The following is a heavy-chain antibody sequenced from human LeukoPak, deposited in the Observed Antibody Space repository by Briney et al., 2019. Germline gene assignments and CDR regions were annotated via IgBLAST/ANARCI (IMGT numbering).Heavy chain of an antibody. CDR2: ISGSGGST. Sequence: GGSLRLSCAASGFTFSSYAMSWVRQAPGKGLEWVSAISGSGGSTYYADSVKGRFTISRDNSKNTLYLQMNSLRAEDSAVYYCARDIGSSGYYFFDYWGQGTLVTVSS. V-gene: IGHV3-23*01. J-gene: IGHJ4*02. CDR1: GFTFSSYA. CDR3: ARDIGSSGYYFFDY. D-gene: IGHD3-22*01.